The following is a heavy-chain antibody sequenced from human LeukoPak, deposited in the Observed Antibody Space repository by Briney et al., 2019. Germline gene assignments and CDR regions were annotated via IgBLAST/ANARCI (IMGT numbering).Heavy chain of an antibody. Sequence: SGGSLRLSCAASGFTFSDYYMSWIRQAPGKGLEWVSYISSSGSTIYYADSVKGRFTISRDNAKNSQYLQMNSLRAEDTAVYYCARDGSGWPTTLFDYWGQGTLVTVSS. V-gene: IGHV3-11*01. D-gene: IGHD6-19*01. CDR1: GFTFSDYY. CDR3: ARDGSGWPTTLFDY. CDR2: ISSSGSTI. J-gene: IGHJ4*02.